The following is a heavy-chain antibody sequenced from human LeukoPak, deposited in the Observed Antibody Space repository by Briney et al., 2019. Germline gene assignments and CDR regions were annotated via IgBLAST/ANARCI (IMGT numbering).Heavy chain of an antibody. J-gene: IGHJ4*02. CDR3: AGNYCGSGSYYSEDRY. Sequence: PSETLSLTCAVYGGSFSGYYWSWIRQPPGKGLEWIGEINHSGSTNYNPSLKSRVTISVDTSKNQFSLKLSSVTAADTAVYYCAGNYCGSGSYYSEDRYWGQGTLVTVSS. CDR1: GGSFSGYY. V-gene: IGHV4-34*01. D-gene: IGHD3-10*01. CDR2: INHSGST.